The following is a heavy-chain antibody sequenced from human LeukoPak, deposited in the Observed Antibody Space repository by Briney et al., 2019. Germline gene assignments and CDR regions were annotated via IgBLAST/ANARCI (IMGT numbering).Heavy chain of an antibody. Sequence: PSETLSLTCTVSGGSISSSSYYCGWIRQPPRNGLGWSGSIYYSGSTYYHPSLKSRVTISVDTSKNQLSLRLSSVTAADTAVYYCASQVITMLVALGESYFDYWGQGTLVTASS. CDR3: ASQVITMLVALGESYFDY. D-gene: IGHD3-22*01. CDR1: GGSISSSSYY. CDR2: IYYSGST. V-gene: IGHV4-39*07. J-gene: IGHJ4*02.